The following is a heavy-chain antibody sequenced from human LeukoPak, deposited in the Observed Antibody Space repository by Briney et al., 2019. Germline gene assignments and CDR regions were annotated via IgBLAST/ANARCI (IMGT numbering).Heavy chain of an antibody. V-gene: IGHV1-2*04. Sequence: ASVKVSCKASGYTFTGYYMHWVRQAPGQGLEWMGWINPNSGGTNYAQKFQGWVTMTRGTSISTAYMELSRLRSDDTAVYYCARGGSSGGYLPSYFDYWGQGTLVTVSS. D-gene: IGHD2-15*01. CDR1: GYTFTGYY. J-gene: IGHJ4*02. CDR3: ARGGSSGGYLPSYFDY. CDR2: INPNSGGT.